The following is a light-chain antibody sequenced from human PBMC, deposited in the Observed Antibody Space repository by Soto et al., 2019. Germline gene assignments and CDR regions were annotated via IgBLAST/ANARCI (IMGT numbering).Light chain of an antibody. V-gene: IGLV2-14*01. CDR3: SSYTSSSTLYV. Sequence: QSALTQPASVSGSPGQSITISCTGTSSDVGGYNYVSWYQQHPGKAPKLMIYDVSNRPSVVSKRFSDSKSGNTASLTISGRQAEDEADYYCSSYTSSSTLYVFGTGTKVTVL. J-gene: IGLJ1*01. CDR1: SSDVGGYNY. CDR2: DVS.